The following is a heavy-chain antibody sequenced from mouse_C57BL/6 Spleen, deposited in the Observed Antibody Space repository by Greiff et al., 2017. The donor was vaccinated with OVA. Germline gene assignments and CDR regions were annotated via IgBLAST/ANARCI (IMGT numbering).Heavy chain of an antibody. Sequence: EVKLMESGGDLVKPGGSLKLSCAASGFTFSSYGMSWVRQTPDKRLEWVATISSGGSYTDYPDSVKGRFTISRDNAKNTLYLQMSSLKSEDTAMYYCARDYGNREAMDYWGKGTSVTVSS. CDR1: GFTFSSYG. V-gene: IGHV5-6*01. D-gene: IGHD2-1*01. J-gene: IGHJ4*01. CDR3: ARDYGNREAMDY. CDR2: ISSGGSYT.